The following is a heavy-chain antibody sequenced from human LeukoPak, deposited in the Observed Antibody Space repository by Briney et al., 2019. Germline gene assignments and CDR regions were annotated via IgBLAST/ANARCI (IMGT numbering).Heavy chain of an antibody. CDR1: GFTFSSYG. CDR3: ARVSPEIVVVTGTGAPDY. CDR2: IWYDGGNK. D-gene: IGHD2-21*02. Sequence: GGSLRLSCAASGFTFSSYGIHWVRQAPGKGLEGVAVIWYDGGNKYYADSVKGRFTISRDNSKNTVYLQMTSLRAEDTAVYYCARVSPEIVVVTGTGAPDYWGQGTLVTVSS. V-gene: IGHV3-33*01. J-gene: IGHJ4*02.